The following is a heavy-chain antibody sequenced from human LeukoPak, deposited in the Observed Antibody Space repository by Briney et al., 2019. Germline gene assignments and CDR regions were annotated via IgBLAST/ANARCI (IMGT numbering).Heavy chain of an antibody. CDR2: FDPEDGET. J-gene: IGHJ4*02. CDR3: ATLPYMTTVTTPGDY. CDR1: GYTLTELS. D-gene: IGHD4-17*01. Sequence: ASVKVSCKVFGYTLTELSMHWVRQAPGKGLEWTGGFDPEDGETIYAQKFQGRVTMTEDTSTDTAYMELSSPRSEDTAVYYCATLPYMTTVTTPGDYWGQGTLVTVSS. V-gene: IGHV1-24*01.